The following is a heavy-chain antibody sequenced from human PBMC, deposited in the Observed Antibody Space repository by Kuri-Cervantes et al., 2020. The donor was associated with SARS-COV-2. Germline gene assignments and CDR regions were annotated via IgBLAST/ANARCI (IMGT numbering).Heavy chain of an antibody. CDR1: GGSFSGYY. CDR3: AREYSSGLFDY. D-gene: IGHD6-19*01. Sequence: ESLKISCAVYGGSFSGYYWSWIRQPPGKGLEWMGEINHSGSTNYNPSLKSRVTISVDTSKNQFSLKLSSVTAADTAVYYCAREYSSGLFDYWGQGTLVTVSS. J-gene: IGHJ4*02. CDR2: INHSGST. V-gene: IGHV4-34*01.